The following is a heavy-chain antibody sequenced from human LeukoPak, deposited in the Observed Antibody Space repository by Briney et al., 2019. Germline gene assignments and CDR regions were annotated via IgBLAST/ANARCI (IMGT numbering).Heavy chain of an antibody. J-gene: IGHJ4*02. CDR3: ARDSFYGSGSYCRYTFDY. Sequence: PGGSLRLSCAASGFTVSSNYMSWVRQAPGKGLEWVSFIYTGGSTYYADSVKGRFTISRDNSKNKLYLQMNSLRAEDTAVYYCARDSFYGSGSYCRYTFDYWGQGTLVTVSS. CDR2: IYTGGST. V-gene: IGHV3-53*01. D-gene: IGHD3-10*01. CDR1: GFTVSSNY.